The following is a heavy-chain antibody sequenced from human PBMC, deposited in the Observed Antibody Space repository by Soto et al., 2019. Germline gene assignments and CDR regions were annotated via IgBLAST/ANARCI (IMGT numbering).Heavy chain of an antibody. CDR3: ALAELDPDAFDI. D-gene: IGHD3-3*02. J-gene: IGHJ3*02. CDR2: MNPNSGNT. V-gene: IGHV1-8*01. Sequence: ASVKVSCKASGYTFTSYDINWVRQATGQGLEWMGWMNPNSGNTGYAQKFQGRVTMTRNTSISTAYMELSSLRSEDTAVYYCALAELDPDAFDIWGQGTMVTVSS. CDR1: GYTFTSYD.